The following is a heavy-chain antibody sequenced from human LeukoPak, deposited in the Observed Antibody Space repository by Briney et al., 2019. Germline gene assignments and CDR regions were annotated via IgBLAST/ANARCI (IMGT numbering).Heavy chain of an antibody. Sequence: ASLQVSCQASGYTFTSYGISWVRQAPGQGLEWMGWISTYNGNTNYAQNLQGRVTMTTDTSTRTAYMELKSLRSDDTAVYYCARTGSYYREFDYWGQGTLVTASS. D-gene: IGHD1-26*01. CDR2: ISTYNGNT. CDR3: ARTGSYYREFDY. V-gene: IGHV1-18*01. CDR1: GYTFTSYG. J-gene: IGHJ4*02.